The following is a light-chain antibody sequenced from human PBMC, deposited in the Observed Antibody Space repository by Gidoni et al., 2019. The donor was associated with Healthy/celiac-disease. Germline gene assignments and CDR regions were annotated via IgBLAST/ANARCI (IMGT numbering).Light chain of an antibody. V-gene: IGLV1-47*01. CDR1: SSNIGSNY. CDR2: RNN. CDR3: AAWDDSLSVVV. Sequence: VLTQPPPASGPPGQRVTISCSGSSSNIGSNYVYWYPQLPGTAPKLLIYRNNQRPSGVPDRFSGSKSGTSASLAISGLRSEDEADYYCAAWDDSLSVVVFGGGTKLTVL. J-gene: IGLJ2*01.